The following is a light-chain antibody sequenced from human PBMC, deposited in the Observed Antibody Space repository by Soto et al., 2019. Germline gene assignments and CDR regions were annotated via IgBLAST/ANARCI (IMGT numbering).Light chain of an antibody. J-gene: IGLJ2*01. CDR2: RNN. CDR1: SSDIGNNY. CDR3: AAWGNSLSGVV. V-gene: IGLV1-47*01. Sequence: QSVLTQPPSASGTPGQRVTISCSGSSSDIGNNYVYWYQQFPGTAPKLLISRNNQQPSGAPDRFSGSKSGTSASLAISGLRSEDEADYYCAAWGNSLSGVVFGGGTKVTVL.